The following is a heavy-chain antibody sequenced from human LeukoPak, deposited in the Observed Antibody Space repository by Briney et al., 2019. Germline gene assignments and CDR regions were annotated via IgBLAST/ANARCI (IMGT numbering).Heavy chain of an antibody. Sequence: PGGSLRLSCSASGFTFSTYWMSWVRQAPGKGLEWVANMKRDGSEIYYVDSVRGRFTISRDNARNSLYLQMNSLRADDTAVYYCARAATVTTPRPDYYYYYGMDVWGQGTTVTVSS. CDR1: GFTFSTYW. V-gene: IGHV3-7*03. D-gene: IGHD4-17*01. J-gene: IGHJ6*02. CDR3: ARAATVTTPRPDYYYYYGMDV. CDR2: MKRDGSEI.